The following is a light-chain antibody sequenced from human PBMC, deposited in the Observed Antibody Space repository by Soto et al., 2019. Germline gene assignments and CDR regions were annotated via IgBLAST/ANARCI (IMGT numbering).Light chain of an antibody. CDR2: EVS. CDR1: SRYVGGYTY. Sequence: QSVLTQPASVSASPGQSLTISCTGTSRYVGGYTYVSWHQQHPGKAPKVIITEVSNRPSGVPDRFSGSKSGNTASLSISGLQAEDEADYYCGSYVSYSTSVVFGGGTKVTVL. J-gene: IGLJ2*01. V-gene: IGLV2-14*01. CDR3: GSYVSYSTSVV.